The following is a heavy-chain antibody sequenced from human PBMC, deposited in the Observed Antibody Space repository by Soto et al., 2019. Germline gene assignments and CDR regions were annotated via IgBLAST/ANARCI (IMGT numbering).Heavy chain of an antibody. CDR3: ARAGGTWPGEIDS. D-gene: IGHD2-15*01. V-gene: IGHV3-66*01. J-gene: IGHJ4*02. Sequence: GGSLRLSCAASGFTVSSNYMSWVRQAPGKGLEWVSIIYSGGGTYYADSVKGRFTISRDNSENTVYLQMNSLRAEDTAVYYCARAGGTWPGEIDSWGQGTLVTVSS. CDR1: GFTVSSNY. CDR2: IYSGGGT.